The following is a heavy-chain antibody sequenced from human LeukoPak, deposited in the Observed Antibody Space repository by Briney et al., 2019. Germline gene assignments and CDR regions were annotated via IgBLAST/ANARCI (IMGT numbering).Heavy chain of an antibody. J-gene: IGHJ3*02. Sequence: GGSLRLSCVASGFTFGKYWMSWVRQAPGKGLEWVANIKQDGSEKYYVDSVKGRFTISRDNAKNSLYLQMNSLRAEDTAVYYCARVIPYYDSSGYYYRIRAFDIWGQGTMVTVSS. D-gene: IGHD3-22*01. CDR1: GFTFGKYW. CDR3: ARVIPYYDSSGYYYRIRAFDI. CDR2: IKQDGSEK. V-gene: IGHV3-7*01.